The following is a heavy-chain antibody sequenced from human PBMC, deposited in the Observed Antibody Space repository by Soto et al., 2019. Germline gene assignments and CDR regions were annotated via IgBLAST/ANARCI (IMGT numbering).Heavy chain of an antibody. CDR1: GGSISSYY. CDR2: IYYSGSA. J-gene: IGHJ4*02. CDR3: ARNYGGNVDY. D-gene: IGHD4-17*01. Sequence: QVQLQESGPGLVRPSETLSLTCTVSGGSISSYYWSWIRQPPGKGLEWIGYIYYSGSANYNPSLKRRVTISVEPSKNQFSLKLSSATAADTAVYYCARNYGGNVDYWGQGTLVTVSS. V-gene: IGHV4-59*08.